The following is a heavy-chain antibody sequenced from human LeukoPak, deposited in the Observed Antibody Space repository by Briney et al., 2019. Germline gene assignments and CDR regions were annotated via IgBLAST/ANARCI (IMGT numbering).Heavy chain of an antibody. CDR1: GYNFPAYF. Sequence: ASVTVSCKAAGYNFPAYFMHWVRQAPGQGLEGMGRINPNGGDTNYAQKFQGRVTMTSDTSISTAYMELNSLMSDDTAVYYCVRVGFTTSWSNFDYWGQGTLVTVSS. CDR3: VRVGFTTSWSNFDY. V-gene: IGHV1-2*06. J-gene: IGHJ4*02. CDR2: INPNGGDT. D-gene: IGHD2-2*01.